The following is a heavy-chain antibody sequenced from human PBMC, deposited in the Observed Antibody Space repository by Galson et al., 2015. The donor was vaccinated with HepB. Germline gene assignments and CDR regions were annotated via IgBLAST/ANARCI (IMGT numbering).Heavy chain of an antibody. CDR3: ANGGYYYDTAGYFNWFDP. CDR1: GFTFSSHA. V-gene: IGHV3-23*01. CDR2: ISGSGGSP. D-gene: IGHD3-22*01. Sequence: SLRLSCAASGFTFSSHAMSWVRQAPGKGLEWVSGISGSGGSPHYAGSVKGRFTISRDNSKNTLYLQMNSLRVEDTALYYCANGGYYYDTAGYFNWFDPWGQGTLVTVSS. J-gene: IGHJ5*02.